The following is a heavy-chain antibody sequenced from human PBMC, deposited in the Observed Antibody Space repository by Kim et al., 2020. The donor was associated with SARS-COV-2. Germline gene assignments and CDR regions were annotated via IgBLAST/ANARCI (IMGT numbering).Heavy chain of an antibody. Sequence: KFQGRVTITADKSTSTAYMELSSLRSEDTAVYYCARDLEQWLVQKHAFDIWGQGTMVTVSS. D-gene: IGHD6-19*01. CDR3: ARDLEQWLVQKHAFDI. V-gene: IGHV1-69*04. J-gene: IGHJ3*02.